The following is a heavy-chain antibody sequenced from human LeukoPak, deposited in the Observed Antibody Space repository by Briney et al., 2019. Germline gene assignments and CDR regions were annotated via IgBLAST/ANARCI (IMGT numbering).Heavy chain of an antibody. CDR2: IYSGGST. CDR3: ARLLRVGTAAGFDY. D-gene: IGHD6-13*01. Sequence: GGSLRLSCAASGFTVSSNYMSWVRQAPGKGLEWVSVIYSGGSTYYADSVKGRFTISRDNSKNTLYLQMNSLRAEGTVVYYCARLLRVGTAAGFDYWGQGTLVTVSS. CDR1: GFTVSSNY. J-gene: IGHJ4*02. V-gene: IGHV3-53*01.